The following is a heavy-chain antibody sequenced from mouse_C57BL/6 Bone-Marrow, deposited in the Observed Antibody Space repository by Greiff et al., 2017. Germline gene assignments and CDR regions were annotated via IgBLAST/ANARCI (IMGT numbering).Heavy chain of an antibody. V-gene: IGHV2-5*01. D-gene: IGHD1-1*01. CDR3: AKNGRWDYFDY. Sequence: QVQLQQSGPGLVQPSQSLSITCTVSGFSLTSYGVHWVRQSPGKGLEWLGVIWRGGSTDYNAAFMSRLSITKDNSKSQVFFKMNRLQADDTAIYNGAKNGRWDYFDYWGKGTTLTVSS. J-gene: IGHJ2*01. CDR2: IWRGGST. CDR1: GFSLTSYG.